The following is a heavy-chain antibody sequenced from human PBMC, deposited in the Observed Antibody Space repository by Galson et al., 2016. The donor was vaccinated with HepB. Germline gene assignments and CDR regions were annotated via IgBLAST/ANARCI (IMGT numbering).Heavy chain of an antibody. CDR2: IKGDGRHT. D-gene: IGHD5-18*01. J-gene: IGHJ4*02. V-gene: IGHV3-74*01. Sequence: SLRLSCAASGFTFSRHWMHWARQAPGKGLVWVSRIKGDGRHTVYADSVQGRFSISRDNAKNTLCLQMNSLRAEDTAVYYCARDNDGYSFEFWGQGTLVTVSS. CDR1: GFTFSRHW. CDR3: ARDNDGYSFEF.